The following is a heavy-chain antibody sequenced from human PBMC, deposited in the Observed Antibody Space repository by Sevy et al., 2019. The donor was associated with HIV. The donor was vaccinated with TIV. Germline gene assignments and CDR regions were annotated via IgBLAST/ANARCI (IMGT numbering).Heavy chain of an antibody. CDR1: GASVSAANDY. CDR3: ARDQYYDIGTGLYAMDV. Sequence: SETLSLTCSVSGASVSAANDYWSWIRQPPGKGLEWIGNVYYFGSNNYNPSLKSRVTISLDTSKKQFSLKLSSVTAADTAVYYCARDQYYDIGTGLYAMDVWGQGTTVTVSS. D-gene: IGHD3-9*01. V-gene: IGHV4-61*01. CDR2: VYYFGSN. J-gene: IGHJ6*02.